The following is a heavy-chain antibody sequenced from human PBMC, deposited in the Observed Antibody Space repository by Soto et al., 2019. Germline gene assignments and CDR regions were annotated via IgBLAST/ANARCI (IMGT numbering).Heavy chain of an antibody. D-gene: IGHD3-9*01. V-gene: IGHV3-30*04. CDR2: ISHDGRQK. CDR1: RFSVTRHA. J-gene: IGHJ4*02. Sequence: SLRLSCAASRFSVTRHAMHWVRQAPGKGLEWVAVISHDGRQKHYIDSVRGRFTLSRDESDNTVYLQMNSLRREDTAMYYCAKDVYFDSYYFDQWGQGTLVTVSS. CDR3: AKDVYFDSYYFDQ.